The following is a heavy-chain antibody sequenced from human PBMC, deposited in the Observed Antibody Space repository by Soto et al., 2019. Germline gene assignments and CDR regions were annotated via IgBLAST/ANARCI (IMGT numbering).Heavy chain of an antibody. CDR2: IYYSGST. J-gene: IGHJ4*02. CDR3: ARVGGSRTTGFDY. CDR1: GGSISSYY. D-gene: IGHD1-1*01. Sequence: SETLSLTCTVSGGSISSYYWSWIRQPPGKGLEWIGDIYYSGSTNYNPSLKSRVTISVDTSKNQFSLKLSSVTAADTAVYYCARVGGSRTTGFDYWGQGTLVTVSS. V-gene: IGHV4-59*01.